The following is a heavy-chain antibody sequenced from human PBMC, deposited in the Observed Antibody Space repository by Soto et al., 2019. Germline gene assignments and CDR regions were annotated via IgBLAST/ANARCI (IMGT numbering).Heavy chain of an antibody. Sequence: QVQLVESGGGVVQPGRSLRLSCAASGFTFSSYAMHWVRQAPGKGLEWVAVISYDGSNKYYADSVKGRFTISRDNSKNSLYLQMNSLRPEDTAVYYCARDLRVIAAAGFQFRYWGQGTLVTVSS. CDR2: ISYDGSNK. CDR3: ARDLRVIAAAGFQFRY. CDR1: GFTFSSYA. J-gene: IGHJ4*02. V-gene: IGHV3-30-3*01. D-gene: IGHD6-13*01.